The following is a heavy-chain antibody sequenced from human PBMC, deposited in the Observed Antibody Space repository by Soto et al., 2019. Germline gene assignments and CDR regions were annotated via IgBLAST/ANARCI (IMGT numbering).Heavy chain of an antibody. CDR3: ARDPDAYSSSWPPAYYYGMDV. CDR2: IYYSGIT. J-gene: IGHJ6*02. D-gene: IGHD6-13*01. Sequence: NPSETLSLTCTVSVGSISSGGYYWTWIRHHPGKGLEWIGNIYYSGITYNSPSLKSRVTISVDTSKNQFPLKLNSVTAADTAVYYCARDPDAYSSSWPPAYYYGMDVWGQGTTVTVSS. CDR1: VGSISSGGYY. V-gene: IGHV4-31*03.